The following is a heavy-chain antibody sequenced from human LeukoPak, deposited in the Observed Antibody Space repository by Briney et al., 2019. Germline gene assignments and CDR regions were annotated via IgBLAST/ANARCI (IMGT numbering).Heavy chain of an antibody. D-gene: IGHD1-26*01. CDR3: ARHGSYLGGPDY. Sequence: SETLSLTCTVSGDSFSSYFWSWIRQSAGKGLEWIGLIYPSGSTSYNPSLKSRVTMSVDTSKKQFSLKLSSVTAADTAVYYCARHGSYLGGPDYWGQGTLVTVSS. CDR2: IYPSGST. J-gene: IGHJ4*02. CDR1: GDSFSSYF. V-gene: IGHV4-4*07.